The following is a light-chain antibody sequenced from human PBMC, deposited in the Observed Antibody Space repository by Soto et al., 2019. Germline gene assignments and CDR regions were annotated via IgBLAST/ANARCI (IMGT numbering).Light chain of an antibody. J-gene: IGKJ5*01. CDR3: QQYYSYPIT. Sequence: IQLTQSPSSLSASVGDRVTITCRASQGITSYLAWYQQRPGKAPGLLIYSASTLQSGVPSRFSGSGYGTDFTLTISCLQSEDFATYYCQQYYSYPITFGQGTRLEIK. CDR1: QGITSY. CDR2: SAS. V-gene: IGKV1-9*01.